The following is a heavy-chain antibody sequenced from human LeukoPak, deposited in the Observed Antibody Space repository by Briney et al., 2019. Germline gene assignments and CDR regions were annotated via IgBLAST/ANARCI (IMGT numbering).Heavy chain of an antibody. CDR1: GGSFSGYY. V-gene: IGHV4-34*01. CDR2: INHSGST. CDR3: ARNQNSGYDSYYYYYYMDV. J-gene: IGHJ6*03. D-gene: IGHD5-12*01. Sequence: PSETLSLTCAVYGGSFSGYYWSWIRQPPGKGLEWIGEINHSGSTNYNPSLKSRVTISVDTSKNQFSLKLSSVTAADTAVYYCARNQNSGYDSYYYYYYMDVWGKGTTVTVSS.